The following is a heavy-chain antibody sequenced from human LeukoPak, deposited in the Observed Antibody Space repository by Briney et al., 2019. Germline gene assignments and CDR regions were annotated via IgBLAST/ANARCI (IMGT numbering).Heavy chain of an antibody. CDR2: IIPILGIA. CDR1: GGTFTSYA. D-gene: IGHD3-22*01. CDR3: ARQPSWYYYDSSGYSPFDY. J-gene: IGHJ4*02. V-gene: IGHV1-69*04. Sequence: GASVKVSCKASGGTFTSYAISWVRQAPGQGLEWMGRIIPILGIAKYEQKFHGRITVTPDKYTIPAYMELSSLRSENTAVYYSARQPSWYYYDSSGYSPFDYWGQGTLVTVSS.